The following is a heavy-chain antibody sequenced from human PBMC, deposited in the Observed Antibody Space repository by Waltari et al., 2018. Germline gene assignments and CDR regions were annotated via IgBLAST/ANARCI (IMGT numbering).Heavy chain of an antibody. V-gene: IGHV3-48*03. CDR1: GFTFSSYE. CDR2: ISSSGSTI. Sequence: EVQLVESGGGLVQPGGSLRLSCAASGFTFSSYEMNWVRQAPGKGLEWVSYISSSGSTIYYADSVKGRFTISRDNAKNSLYLQMNSLRAEDTAVYYCARGIVPNCGGDCYTGDYWGQGTLVTVSS. J-gene: IGHJ4*02. CDR3: ARGIVPNCGGDCYTGDY. D-gene: IGHD2-21*02.